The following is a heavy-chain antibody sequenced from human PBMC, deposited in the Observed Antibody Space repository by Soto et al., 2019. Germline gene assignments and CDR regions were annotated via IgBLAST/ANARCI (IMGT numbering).Heavy chain of an antibody. J-gene: IGHJ4*02. D-gene: IGHD4-17*01. V-gene: IGHV3-15*01. CDR2: IKSKTDGGTT. CDR3: NTHQSGDYRYFDY. Sequence: GGSLRLSCAASGFTFSNAWMSWVRQAPGKGLEWVGRIKSKTDGGTTDYAAPVKGRFTISRDDSKNTLYLQMNSLKTEDTAVYYCNTHQSGDYRYFDYWGQGTLVTVSS. CDR1: GFTFSNAW.